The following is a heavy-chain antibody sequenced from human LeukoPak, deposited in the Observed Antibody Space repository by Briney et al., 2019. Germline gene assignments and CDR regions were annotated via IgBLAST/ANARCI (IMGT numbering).Heavy chain of an antibody. CDR3: ARDGIPVVRGVTALDY. Sequence: GGSLRLSCAASGFIFSNYAMSWVRQAPGKGLQWVSAFSGSGGSTYYADSVKGRLALSRDHAKHSLYLQMNSLRAEHTAVYYCARDGIPVVRGVTALDYWGQGTLVTVSS. D-gene: IGHD3-10*01. CDR1: GFIFSNYA. J-gene: IGHJ4*02. CDR2: FSGSGGST. V-gene: IGHV3-23*01.